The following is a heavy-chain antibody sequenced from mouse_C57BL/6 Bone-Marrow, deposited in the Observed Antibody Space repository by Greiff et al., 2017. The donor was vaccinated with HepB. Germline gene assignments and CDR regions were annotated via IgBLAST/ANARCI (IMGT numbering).Heavy chain of an antibody. CDR1: GYAFSSYW. V-gene: IGHV1-80*01. Sequence: QVQLQQSGAELVKPGASVKISCKASGYAFSSYWMNWVKQRPGKGLEWIGQIYPGDGDTNYNGKFKGKATLTADKSSSTAYMQLSSLTSEDSAVYFCARLRIYYGSYCYFDYWGQGTTLTVSS. CDR3: ARLRIYYGSYCYFDY. CDR2: IYPGDGDT. J-gene: IGHJ2*01. D-gene: IGHD2-1*01.